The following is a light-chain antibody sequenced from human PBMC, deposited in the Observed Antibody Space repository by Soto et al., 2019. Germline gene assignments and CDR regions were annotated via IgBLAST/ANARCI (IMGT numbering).Light chain of an antibody. V-gene: IGLV4-60*02. CDR2: LESSGSY. CDR1: SGHGTYI. J-gene: IGLJ3*02. Sequence: QLVLTQSSSASASLGSSVKLTCTLSSGHGTYIIAWHQQQPGKAPRSLMKLESSGSYNKGSGVPDRFSGSSSGADRYLTISNLQFEDEADYYCQSYDSSLSAWVFGGGTKLTVL. CDR3: QSYDSSLSAWV.